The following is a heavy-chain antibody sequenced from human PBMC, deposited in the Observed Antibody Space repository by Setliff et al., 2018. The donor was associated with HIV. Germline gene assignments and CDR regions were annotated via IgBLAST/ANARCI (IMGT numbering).Heavy chain of an antibody. J-gene: IGHJ4*02. D-gene: IGHD3-10*01. Sequence: ASVKVSCKASGYTFTSYYMHWVRQAPGQGLEWMGIINPSGGSTSYAQKFQGRVTITADRSSNTAYMEIMSLRSDDTATYYCGRGVLYGLSEYWGPGSLVTVSS. CDR1: GYTFTSYY. CDR3: GRGVLYGLSEY. CDR2: INPSGGST. V-gene: IGHV1-46*01.